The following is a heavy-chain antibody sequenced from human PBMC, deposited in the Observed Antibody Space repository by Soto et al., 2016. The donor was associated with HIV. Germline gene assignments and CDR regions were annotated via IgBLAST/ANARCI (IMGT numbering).Heavy chain of an antibody. J-gene: IGHJ4*02. D-gene: IGHD6-19*01. CDR2: IDPGDGAT. V-gene: IGHV1-69-2*01. CDR1: GYTFTGYY. CDR3: ATDDKWGGVAGPTY. Sequence: VQLVQSGAEVKKPGASVKVSCKASGYTFTGYYMHWVRQAPGKGLEWMGLIDPGDGATIYAERFQGRITITADTSTDTAYVELSSLRSEDTAVYYCATDDKWGGVAGPTYWGQGTLATVSS.